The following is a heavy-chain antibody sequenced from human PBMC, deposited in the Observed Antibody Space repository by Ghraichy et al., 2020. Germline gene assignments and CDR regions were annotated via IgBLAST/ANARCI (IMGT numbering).Heavy chain of an antibody. J-gene: IGHJ5*02. D-gene: IGHD5-18*01. CDR3: AKVASGYSYVDGWFDP. V-gene: IGHV3-23*01. Sequence: GGSLRLSCAASGFIFSSYAMSWVRQAPGKGLEWVSGIGGSGGSTYHADSVKGRFTISRDNSKNTLYLQMNSLRAEDTAVYYCAKVASGYSYVDGWFDPWGQGTLVTVSS. CDR1: GFIFSSYA. CDR2: IGGSGGST.